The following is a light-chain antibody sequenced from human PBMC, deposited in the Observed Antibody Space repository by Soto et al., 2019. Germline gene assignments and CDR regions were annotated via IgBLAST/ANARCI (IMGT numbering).Light chain of an antibody. CDR3: CSYAGSYSYV. Sequence: QSALTQPLSVSGSPGQSVTISCTGASSDVGGYNYVSWYQQHPGKAPKLMIYDVSKRPSGVPDRFSGSKSGNTASLTISGRQAEDGADYYCCSYAGSYSYVFGNGKKVTV. CDR1: SSDVGGYNY. CDR2: DVS. V-gene: IGLV2-11*01. J-gene: IGLJ1*01.